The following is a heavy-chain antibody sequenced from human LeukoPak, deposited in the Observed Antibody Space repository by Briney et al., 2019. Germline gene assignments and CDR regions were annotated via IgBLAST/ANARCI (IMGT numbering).Heavy chain of an antibody. CDR1: GFTFSSYW. CDR2: IKQDGSEK. Sequence: GGSLRLSCAAPGFTFSSYWMSWVRQAPGKGLEWVANIKQDGSEKYYVDSVKGRFTISRDNAKNSLYLQMNSLRAEDTAVYYCARSPPWSPFDYWGQGTLVTVSS. V-gene: IGHV3-7*01. D-gene: IGHD2-15*01. J-gene: IGHJ4*02. CDR3: ARSPPWSPFDY.